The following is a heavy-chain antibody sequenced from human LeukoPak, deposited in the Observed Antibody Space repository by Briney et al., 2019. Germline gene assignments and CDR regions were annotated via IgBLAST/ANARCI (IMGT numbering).Heavy chain of an antibody. CDR2: TYYRSKWYN. D-gene: IGHD3-10*01. V-gene: IGHV6-1*01. CDR1: GDSVSSNSAA. Sequence: SQTLSLTCAISGDSVSSNSAAWNWIRQSPSRGLEWLGRTYYRSKWYNDYAVSVKSRITINPDTSKNQFSLQLDSVTPEDTAVYYCASSDYYGSGSYHYYYYYYMDVWGKGTTVTVSS. J-gene: IGHJ6*03. CDR3: ASSDYYGSGSYHYYYYYYMDV.